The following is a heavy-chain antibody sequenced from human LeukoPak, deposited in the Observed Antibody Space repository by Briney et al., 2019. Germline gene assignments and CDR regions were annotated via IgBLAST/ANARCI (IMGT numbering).Heavy chain of an antibody. J-gene: IGHJ3*02. Sequence: SETLSLTCSVSGYSIRSGYHWAWLRQAPGKGLEWMGSIYQSGSTYDNLSLKSRVTLSVDTSRNQFSLKLTSVTAADTAVYYCARVLQLEKAAFDIWGQGTMVTVSS. D-gene: IGHD1-1*01. CDR3: ARVLQLEKAAFDI. CDR2: IYQSGST. V-gene: IGHV4-38-2*02. CDR1: GYSIRSGYH.